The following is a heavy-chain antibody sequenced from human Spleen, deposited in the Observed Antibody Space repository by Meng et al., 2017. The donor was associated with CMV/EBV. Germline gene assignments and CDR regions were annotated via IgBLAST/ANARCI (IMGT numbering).Heavy chain of an antibody. CDR2: IWYDGSNK. D-gene: IGHD3-22*01. J-gene: IGHJ4*02. CDR1: GFTFSSYG. V-gene: IGHV3-33*01. Sequence: LSLTCAASGFTFSSYGMHWVRQAPGKGLEWVAVIWYDGSNKYYADSVKGRFTISRDNSKNTLYLQMNSLRAEDTAVYYCARVDYDSSGYYYFDDWGQGTLVTVSS. CDR3: ARVDYDSSGYYYFDD.